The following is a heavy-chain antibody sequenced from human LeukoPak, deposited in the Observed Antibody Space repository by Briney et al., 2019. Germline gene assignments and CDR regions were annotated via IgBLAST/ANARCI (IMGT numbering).Heavy chain of an antibody. D-gene: IGHD3-9*01. CDR1: GYSISSGYY. V-gene: IGHV4-38-2*02. Sequence: SETLSLTCTVSGYSISSGYYWGWIRQPPGKGLEWIGSIYHSGSTYYNPSLKSRVTISVDTSKNQFSLKLSSVTAADTAVYYCARHLREYDTLTGYYLSGMDVWGQGTTVTVSS. CDR3: ARHLREYDTLTGYYLSGMDV. CDR2: IYHSGST. J-gene: IGHJ6*02.